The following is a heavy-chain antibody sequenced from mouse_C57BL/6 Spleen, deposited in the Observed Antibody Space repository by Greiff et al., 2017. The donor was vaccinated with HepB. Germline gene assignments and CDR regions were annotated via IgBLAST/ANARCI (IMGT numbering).Heavy chain of an antibody. J-gene: IGHJ3*01. CDR3: ARPGYDGAWFAY. CDR1: GFTFSSYT. CDR2: ISGGGGNT. V-gene: IGHV5-9*01. Sequence: EVKLVESGGGLVKPGGSLKLSCAASGFTFSSYTMSWVRQTPEKRLEWVATISGGGGNTYYPDSVKGRFTISRDNAKNTLYLQMSSLRSEDTALYYCARPGYDGAWFAYWGQGTLVTVSA. D-gene: IGHD2-2*01.